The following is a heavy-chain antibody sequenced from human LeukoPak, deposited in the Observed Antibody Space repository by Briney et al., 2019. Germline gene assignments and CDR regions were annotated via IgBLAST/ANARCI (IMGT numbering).Heavy chain of an antibody. D-gene: IGHD3-22*01. CDR1: GGTFSSYA. CDR2: IIPIFGTA. V-gene: IGHV1-69*13. Sequence: ASVKVSCKASGGTFSSYAISWVRQAPGQGLEWMGGIIPIFGTANYAQKFQGRVTITADESTSTAYMELSSLRSEDTAVYCCARGPVQYYYDSSGYYPHWGQGTLVTASS. CDR3: ARGPVQYYYDSSGYYPH. J-gene: IGHJ4*02.